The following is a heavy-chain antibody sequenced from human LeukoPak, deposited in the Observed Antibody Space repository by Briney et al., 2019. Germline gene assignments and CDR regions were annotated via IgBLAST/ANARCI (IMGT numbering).Heavy chain of an antibody. V-gene: IGHV4-34*01. CDR2: INHSGST. D-gene: IGHD1-26*01. J-gene: IGHJ4*02. CDR1: GGSFSGYY. CDR3: ARHVNSNGSPSDY. Sequence: SETLSLTCAVYGGSFSGYYWSWIRQPPGKGLEWIGEINHSGSTNYNPSLKSRVTISVDTSKNQFSLKLRSVTAADTAVYYCARHVNSNGSPSDYWGQGTLVTVSS.